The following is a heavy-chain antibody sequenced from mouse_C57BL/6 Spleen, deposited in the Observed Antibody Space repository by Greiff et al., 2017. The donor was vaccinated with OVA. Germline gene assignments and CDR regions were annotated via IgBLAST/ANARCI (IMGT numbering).Heavy chain of an antibody. D-gene: IGHD2-3*01. CDR1: GYTFTSYW. V-gene: IGHV1-64*01. Sequence: QVQLKQPGAELVKPGASVKLSCKASGYTFTSYWMHWVKQRPGQGLEWIGMIHPNSGSTNYNEKFKSKATLTVDKSSSTAYMQLSSLTSEDSAVYYCARDYDGYYYAMDYWGQGTSVTVSS. CDR2: IHPNSGST. J-gene: IGHJ4*01. CDR3: ARDYDGYYYAMDY.